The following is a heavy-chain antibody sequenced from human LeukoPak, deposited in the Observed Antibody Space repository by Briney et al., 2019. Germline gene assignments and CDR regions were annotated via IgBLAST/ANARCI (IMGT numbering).Heavy chain of an antibody. J-gene: IGHJ4*02. CDR1: GYTFTGYY. Sequence: GASVKVSCEASGYTFTGYYMHWVRQAPGQGLEWMGWINPNSGGTNYAQKFQGWVTMTRDTSISTAYMELSRLRSDDTAVYYCARALYGSGSYYNPHFDYWGQGTLVTVSS. CDR3: ARALYGSGSYYNPHFDY. CDR2: INPNSGGT. V-gene: IGHV1-2*04. D-gene: IGHD3-10*01.